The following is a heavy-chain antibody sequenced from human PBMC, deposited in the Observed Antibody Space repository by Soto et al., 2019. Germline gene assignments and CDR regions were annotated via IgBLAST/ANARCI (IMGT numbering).Heavy chain of an antibody. Sequence: QVQLIQSGAEVRKPGSSVKVSCKASGGTFSGYGISWVRPAPGQGLEWMGGIIPAFGTTNYAQNFQDRVTITADSSTNTAYMELSRLGSEDTAVYSCARARIPCWYFDLWGRGTLVTVSS. CDR1: GGTFSGYG. CDR2: IIPAFGTT. CDR3: ARARIPCWYFDL. V-gene: IGHV1-69*06. J-gene: IGHJ2*01.